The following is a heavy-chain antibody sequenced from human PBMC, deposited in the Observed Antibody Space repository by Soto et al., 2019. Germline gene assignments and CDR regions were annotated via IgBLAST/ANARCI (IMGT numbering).Heavy chain of an antibody. D-gene: IGHD6-13*01. CDR2: ISYDGSNN. CDR3: ARELSAGNSQGDYIMDV. V-gene: IGHV3-30*09. CDR1: GFSCSSYT. J-gene: IGHJ6*02. Sequence: VQLVESGVGVVQPGRSLRPACTASGFSCSSYTINRVREGQGKRLEWVAVISYDGSNNYAADSVKVRFAISRDNSNTTRYMQMTTRREEAPAVYYFARELSAGNSQGDYIMDVWFQGTTLTVSS.